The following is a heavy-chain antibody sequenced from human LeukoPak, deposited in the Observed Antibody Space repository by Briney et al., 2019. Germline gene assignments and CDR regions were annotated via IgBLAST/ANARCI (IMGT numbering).Heavy chain of an antibody. CDR1: GFTFSSYS. D-gene: IGHD2-2*01. V-gene: IGHV3-21*01. CDR2: ISSSSSYI. CDR3: AREGGSDIVVVPAAVDAFDI. J-gene: IGHJ3*02. Sequence: GGSLRLSCAASGFTFSSYSMNWVRQAPGKGLEWVSSISSSSSYIYYADSVKGRFTISRDNAKNSLYLQMNSLRAEDTAVYYCAREGGSDIVVVPAAVDAFDIWGQGTMVTVSS.